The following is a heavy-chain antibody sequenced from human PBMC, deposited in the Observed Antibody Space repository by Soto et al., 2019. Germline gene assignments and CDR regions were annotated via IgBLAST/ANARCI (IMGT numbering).Heavy chain of an antibody. J-gene: IGHJ4*02. CDR1: GFTFGDYA. Sequence: GGSLRLSCAASGFTFGDYAMHWVRQAPGKGLEWVSGISWNSGSIGYADSVKGRFTISRDNAKNSLYLQMNSLRAEDTALYYCAKDRKPRGYSGYDPYYFDYWGQGTLVTVSS. V-gene: IGHV3-9*01. CDR2: ISWNSGSI. D-gene: IGHD5-12*01. CDR3: AKDRKPRGYSGYDPYYFDY.